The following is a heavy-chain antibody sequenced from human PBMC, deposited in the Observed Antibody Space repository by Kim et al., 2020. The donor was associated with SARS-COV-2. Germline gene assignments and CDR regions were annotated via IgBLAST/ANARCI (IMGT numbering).Heavy chain of an antibody. CDR3: AKGPVLVPAARPHI. D-gene: IGHD2-2*01. Sequence: GGSLRLSCAASGFTFSTYAMSWVRQAPGKGLEWVSAISGSGGNTYYAESVKGRFTISRDNSKNTLYLQLNGLRAEDTTVYYCAKGPVLVPAARPHIWGQG. V-gene: IGHV3-23*01. CDR1: GFTFSTYA. CDR2: ISGSGGNT. J-gene: IGHJ3*02.